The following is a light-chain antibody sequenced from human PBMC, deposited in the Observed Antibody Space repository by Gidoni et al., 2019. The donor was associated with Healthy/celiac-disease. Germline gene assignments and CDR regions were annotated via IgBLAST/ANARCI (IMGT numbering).Light chain of an antibody. CDR1: SSDVGGYNY. CDR3: CSYAGSFVV. Sequence: QSALTQPRSVSGSPGQSVTISCTGTSSDVGGYNYVSWYQQHPGKAPKLMIYDVSKRPSGVPDRFSGSKSGNTASRTISGLQAEDVADYYCCSYAGSFVVFGGGTKLTVL. J-gene: IGLJ2*01. V-gene: IGLV2-11*01. CDR2: DVS.